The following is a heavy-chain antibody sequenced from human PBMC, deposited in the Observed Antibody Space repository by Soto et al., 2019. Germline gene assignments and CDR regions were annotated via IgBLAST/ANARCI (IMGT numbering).Heavy chain of an antibody. CDR1: GYNFATYW. V-gene: IGHV5-51*01. CDR3: ATRGYIYGLYV. Sequence: GESLKISCKGSGYNFATYWIAWVRQLPGKGPEWMGIIYPGDSDTSYSPSFQGQVTISVDKSISTAYLQWNSLKASDTAVYYCATRGYIYGLYVWGQGTNGTVS. J-gene: IGHJ6*02. CDR2: IYPGDSDT. D-gene: IGHD3-10*01.